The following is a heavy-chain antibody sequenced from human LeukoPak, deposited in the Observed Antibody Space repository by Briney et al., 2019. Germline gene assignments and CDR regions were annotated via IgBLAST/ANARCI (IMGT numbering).Heavy chain of an antibody. CDR2: IYYSGST. J-gene: IGHJ5*02. V-gene: IGHV4-59*11. D-gene: IGHD2-2*01. Sequence: PSESLSLTCTVSGGSISSHYWSWIRQPPGKGLEWIGYIYYSGSTNYNPSLKSRVTISVDTSKNQFSLKLSSVTAADTAVYYCARGAYCSSTSCYGGGWFDPWGQGTLVTVSS. CDR3: ARGAYCSSTSCYGGGWFDP. CDR1: GGSISSHY.